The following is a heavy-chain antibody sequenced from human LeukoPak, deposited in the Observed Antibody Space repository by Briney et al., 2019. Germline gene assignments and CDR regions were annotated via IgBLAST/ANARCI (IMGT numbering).Heavy chain of an antibody. Sequence: SETLSLTCAVYGGSFSGYYWSWIRQPPGKGLEWIGEINHSGSTNYNPSLKSRVTISVDTSKNQFSLKLSSVTAADTAVYYCAQTEHYDSSGYSVFGYWGQEPWSPSPQ. CDR3: AQTEHYDSSGYSVFGY. CDR1: GGSFSGYY. CDR2: INHSGST. J-gene: IGHJ4*01. V-gene: IGHV4-34*01. D-gene: IGHD3-22*01.